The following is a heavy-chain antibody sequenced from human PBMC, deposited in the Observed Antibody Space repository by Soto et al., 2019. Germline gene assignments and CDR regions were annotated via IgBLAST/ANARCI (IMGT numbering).Heavy chain of an antibody. D-gene: IGHD6-13*01. Sequence: LRLSCAASGFTVSSNYMSWVRQAPGKGLEWVSVIYSGGSTYYADSVKGRFTISRDNSKNTLYLQMNSLRAEDTAVYYCARDRVSYFDYWGQGTLVTVSS. CDR1: GFTVSSNY. V-gene: IGHV3-53*01. J-gene: IGHJ4*02. CDR3: ARDRVSYFDY. CDR2: IYSGGST.